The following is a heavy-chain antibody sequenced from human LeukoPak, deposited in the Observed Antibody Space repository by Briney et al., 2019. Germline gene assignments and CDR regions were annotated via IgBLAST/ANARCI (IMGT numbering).Heavy chain of an antibody. CDR3: ARRYYDSSELAFDI. V-gene: IGHV1-69*13. J-gene: IGHJ3*02. D-gene: IGHD3-22*01. Sequence: SVTVSCTASGGTFSSYAISWVRQAPGQGLEWMGGIIPIFGTANYAQKFQGRVTITADESTSTAYMELSSLRSEDTAVYYCARRYYDSSELAFDIWGQGTMVTVSS. CDR1: GGTFSSYA. CDR2: IIPIFGTA.